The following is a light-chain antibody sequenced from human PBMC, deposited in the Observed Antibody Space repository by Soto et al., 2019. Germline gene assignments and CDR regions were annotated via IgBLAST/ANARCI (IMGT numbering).Light chain of an antibody. J-gene: IGLJ3*02. CDR2: RDI. CDR1: RSNIGSNH. V-gene: IGLV1-47*01. CDR3: AAWDDSLRGWV. Sequence: QSVLTQPPSASGTPGQRVTISCSGSRSNIGSNHVYWYQHLPGTAPKLLMYRDILRPSGVPDRFSASKSGTSASLAISGLRSDDEADYYCAAWDDSLRGWVFGGGTKLTVL.